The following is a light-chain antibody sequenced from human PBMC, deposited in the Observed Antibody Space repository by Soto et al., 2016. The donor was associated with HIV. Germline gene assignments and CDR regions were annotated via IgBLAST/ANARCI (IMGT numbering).Light chain of an antibody. CDR2: AAS. J-gene: IGKJ2*01. V-gene: IGKV1-12*01. CDR3: QQLSSHLYT. CDR1: QGIGSS. Sequence: DIQMTQSPSSVSASVGDRVSITCRASQGIGSSLAWYQHKPGKAPKVLIYAASSLQSGVPSRFSGTGSGTEFTLTISSLQPEDFATYYCQQLSSHLYTFGQGTRLEIK.